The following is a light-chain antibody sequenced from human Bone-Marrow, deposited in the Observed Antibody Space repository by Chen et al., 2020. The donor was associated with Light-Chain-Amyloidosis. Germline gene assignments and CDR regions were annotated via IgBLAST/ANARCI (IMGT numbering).Light chain of an antibody. J-gene: IGLJ2*01. Sequence: QSVLTQPPSVSGAPGQRVTISCPGSKTHIGADNDVYWYQQVPGTAPKLLIYGNSHRPSGVPDRFSGSKSGTSAFLAITGLQAEDEAEYYCQSYDSSLSGYVVFGGGTKLTVL. CDR1: KTHIGADND. CDR3: QSYDSSLSGYVV. V-gene: IGLV1-40*01. CDR2: GNS.